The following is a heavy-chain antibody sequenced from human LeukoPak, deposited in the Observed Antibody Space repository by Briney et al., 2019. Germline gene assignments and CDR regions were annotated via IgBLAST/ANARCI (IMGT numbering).Heavy chain of an antibody. CDR3: AGGTGYDILTCYYRLEGAIYY. J-gene: IGHJ4*02. CDR1: GDTFTSYY. V-gene: IGHV1-46*03. D-gene: IGHD3-9*01. Sequence: ASEKVSCKASGDTFTSYYMHWVRQAPGQGLEWMGTINPSGGSTSYAQKFQGRVTITRDTSTSTVYMELSSLRSEDTAVYYCAGGTGYDILTCYYRLEGAIYYGGQGTLVTVSS. CDR2: INPSGGST.